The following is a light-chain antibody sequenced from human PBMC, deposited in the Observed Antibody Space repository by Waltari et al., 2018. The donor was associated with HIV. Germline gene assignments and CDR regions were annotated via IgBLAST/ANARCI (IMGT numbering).Light chain of an antibody. V-gene: IGLV1-40*01. CDR2: GNT. CDR3: QSYDSSLNGWV. Sequence: QSVLTQPPSVSGAPGRKVIISCTGSSSNIGAGYDVQWYQQCPGTAPKVLIYGNTNRPYGVPDRFSGSKSGNSASLAITGLQADDEADYYCQSYDSSLNGWVFGGGTKLTV. CDR1: SSNIGAGYD. J-gene: IGLJ3*02.